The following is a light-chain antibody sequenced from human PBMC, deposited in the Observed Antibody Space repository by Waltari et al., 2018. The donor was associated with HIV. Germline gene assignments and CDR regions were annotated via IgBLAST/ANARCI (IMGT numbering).Light chain of an antibody. Sequence: QSVLTQPPSASGTPGQRVTISCSGSSSTIGSNTVNWYQHLQGTAPKLLIYSNNQRPSGVPDRFSGSKSGTSASLAISGLQSEDEADYYCATWDDSPDGPVFGGGTKLTVL. J-gene: IGLJ3*02. CDR2: SNN. CDR1: SSTIGSNT. V-gene: IGLV1-44*01. CDR3: ATWDDSPDGPV.